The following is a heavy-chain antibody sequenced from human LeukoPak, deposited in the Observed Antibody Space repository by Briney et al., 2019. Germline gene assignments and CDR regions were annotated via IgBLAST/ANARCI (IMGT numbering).Heavy chain of an antibody. Sequence: SETLSLTCTVTGGSISNYYWSWLRQPPGKGLEWIGYIYFSGTTNINPSLKSRVTISVDMSKNQFSLKLSSVTAADTAVYYCAREDPQTTVPEGLDVWGQGTTVTVSS. J-gene: IGHJ6*02. CDR2: IYFSGTT. D-gene: IGHD4-17*01. V-gene: IGHV4-59*01. CDR3: AREDPQTTVPEGLDV. CDR1: GGSISNYY.